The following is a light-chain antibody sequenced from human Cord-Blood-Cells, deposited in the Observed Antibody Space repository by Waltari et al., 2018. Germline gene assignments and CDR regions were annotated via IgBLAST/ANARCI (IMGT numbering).Light chain of an antibody. CDR3: CSDAGSSSWV. V-gene: IGLV2-23*01. J-gene: IGLJ3*02. CDR1: SSAVGSYNL. CDR2: EGS. Sequence: QYALTHPASVSGSPGQSLPLSCTGTSSAVGSYNLVSWYQQHPGKAPKLMIYEGSKRPSGVSNRFSGSKSGNTASLTISGLQAEDEADYYCCSDAGSSSWVFGGGTKLTVL.